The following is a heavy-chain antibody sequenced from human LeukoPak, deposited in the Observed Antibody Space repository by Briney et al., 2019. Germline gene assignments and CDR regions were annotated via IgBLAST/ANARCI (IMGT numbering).Heavy chain of an antibody. D-gene: IGHD6-19*01. CDR1: GYTFTSYG. CDR3: ARAERGQWLSPEYFQH. Sequence: ASVKVSCKASGYTFTSYGISWVRQAPGQGLEWMGWISAYNGNTNYAQKLQGRVTMTTDTSTSTAYMELRSLRSDDTAVYYCARAERGQWLSPEYFQHWGQGTLVTVSS. V-gene: IGHV1-18*01. J-gene: IGHJ1*01. CDR2: ISAYNGNT.